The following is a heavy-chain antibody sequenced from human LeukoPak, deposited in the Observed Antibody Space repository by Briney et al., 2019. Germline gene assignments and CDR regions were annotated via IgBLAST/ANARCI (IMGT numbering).Heavy chain of an antibody. J-gene: IGHJ4*02. D-gene: IGHD6-13*01. CDR1: GFTFSDYY. CDR2: ISSSSSYT. V-gene: IGHV3-11*06. Sequence: TGGSLRLSCAASGFTFSDYYMSWIRQAPGKGLEWVSYISSSSSYTNYADSVKGRFTISRDNAKNSLYLQMNSLRAEDTAVYYCARVPPQWEQQLVFDYWGQGTLVTDSS. CDR3: ARVPPQWEQQLVFDY.